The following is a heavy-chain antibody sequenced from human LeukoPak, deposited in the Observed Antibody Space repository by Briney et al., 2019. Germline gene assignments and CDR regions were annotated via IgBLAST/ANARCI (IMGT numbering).Heavy chain of an antibody. J-gene: IGHJ4*02. CDR1: GGSISSGGYY. Sequence: PSETLSLTCTVSGGSISSGGYYWGWIRQQTGKGLEWIEYIYYSGSTYYNPSLKSRVTISVDTSKNQFSLKLSSVTAADTAVYYCARAGGSSWYAPADYWGQGTLVTVSS. V-gene: IGHV4-31*03. D-gene: IGHD6-13*01. CDR2: IYYSGST. CDR3: ARAGGSSWYAPADY.